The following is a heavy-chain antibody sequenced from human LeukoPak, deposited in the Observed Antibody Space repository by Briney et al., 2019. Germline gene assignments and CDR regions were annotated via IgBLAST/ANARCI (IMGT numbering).Heavy chain of an antibody. V-gene: IGHV3-21*04. CDR1: GFTFSSYS. CDR2: ISSSSSYI. D-gene: IGHD6-13*01. CDR3: AKARYSSNWRYAFDI. Sequence: PGGSLRLSCAASGFTFSSYSMNWVRQAPGKGLEWVSSISSSSSYIYYADSVKGRFTISRDNAKNSLYLQMNSLRADDTAVYYCAKARYSSNWRYAFDIWGQGTMVTVSS. J-gene: IGHJ3*02.